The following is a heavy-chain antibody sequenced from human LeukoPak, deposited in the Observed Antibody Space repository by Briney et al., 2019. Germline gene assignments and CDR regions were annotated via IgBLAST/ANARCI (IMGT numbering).Heavy chain of an antibody. V-gene: IGHV3-23*01. D-gene: IGHD3-10*01. Sequence: GGSLRLSCAASGFTISTYGMSWVRQAPGKGLEWVSSISGGTTYYADSVKGRLTISRDNSKNTVSLQMNSLRAEDTAVYYCAKSVYHSGNYWGQGTLVTVSS. CDR1: GFTISTYG. CDR3: AKSVYHSGNY. J-gene: IGHJ4*02. CDR2: ISGGTT.